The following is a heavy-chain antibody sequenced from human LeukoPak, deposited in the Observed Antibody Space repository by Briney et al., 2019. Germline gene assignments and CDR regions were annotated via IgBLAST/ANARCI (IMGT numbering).Heavy chain of an antibody. Sequence: GGSLRLSCAASGFTFDDYGMSWVRQAPGKGLEWVSGINWNGGSTGYADSVKGRFTISRDNAKNSLYLQMNSLRAEDTAVYYCAKSSVEQQLAGAHWDYWGQGTLVTVSS. J-gene: IGHJ4*02. D-gene: IGHD6-13*01. CDR3: AKSSVEQQLAGAHWDY. CDR2: INWNGGST. CDR1: GFTFDDYG. V-gene: IGHV3-20*04.